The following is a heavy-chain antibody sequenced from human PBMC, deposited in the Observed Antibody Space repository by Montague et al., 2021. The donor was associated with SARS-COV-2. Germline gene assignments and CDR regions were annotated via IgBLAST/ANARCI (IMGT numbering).Heavy chain of an antibody. V-gene: IGHV3-7*01. CDR3: ARDGIAVAGYYYYYGMDV. D-gene: IGHD6-19*01. J-gene: IGHJ6*02. CDR1: GFTFSSYW. CDR2: IKQDGSEK. Sequence: SLRLSCAASGFTFSSYWMSWVRQAPGKGLEWVANIKQDGSEKYYVDSVKGRFTISRDNAKNSLYLQMNSLRAEDTAVYYCARDGIAVAGYYYYYGMDVWGQGTTVTVPS.